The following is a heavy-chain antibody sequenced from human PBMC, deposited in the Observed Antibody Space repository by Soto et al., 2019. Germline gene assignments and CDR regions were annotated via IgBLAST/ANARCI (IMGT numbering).Heavy chain of an antibody. Sequence: ASVKVSCKASGGTFSSYTISWVRQAPGQGLEWMGRIIPILGIANYAQKFQGRVTITADKSTSTAYMELSSLRSEDTAVYYCARDLLLGPDEAYSSSYYYYGMDVWGQGTTVTVSS. CDR2: IIPILGIA. CDR1: GGTFSSYT. CDR3: ARDLLLGPDEAYSSSYYYYGMDV. V-gene: IGHV1-69*04. J-gene: IGHJ6*02. D-gene: IGHD6-6*01.